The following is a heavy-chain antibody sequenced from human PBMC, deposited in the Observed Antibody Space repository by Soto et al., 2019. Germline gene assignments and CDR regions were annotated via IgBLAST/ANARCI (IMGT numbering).Heavy chain of an antibody. J-gene: IGHJ4*02. D-gene: IGHD3-10*01. Sequence: QVQLVQSGAEVKKPGASVRVSCKASGYTFTNYDINWVRQATGQGLEWMGWMNPSNGNTGYAQKFQGRVTMTRDTSISTAYMVLSSLTSADTAVYYCARFVRDQLPTMDYWGQGALVTVSS. CDR1: GYTFTNYD. CDR2: MNPSNGNT. V-gene: IGHV1-8*01. CDR3: ARFVRDQLPTMDY.